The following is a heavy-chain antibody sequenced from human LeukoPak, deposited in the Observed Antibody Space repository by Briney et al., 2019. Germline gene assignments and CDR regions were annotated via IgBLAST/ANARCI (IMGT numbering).Heavy chain of an antibody. J-gene: IGHJ4*02. D-gene: IGHD2-21*01. CDR2: VYPGDSDT. V-gene: IGHV5-51*01. Sequence: GESLKISCKSSGYSFTTYWIAWVRQMPGKGLEWMGIVYPGDSDTRYSPSFQGQVTISADKSISTAYLQWTSLKASDSAMYYCARVLIRGDEIDYWGQGTLVTVSS. CDR1: GYSFTTYW. CDR3: ARVLIRGDEIDY.